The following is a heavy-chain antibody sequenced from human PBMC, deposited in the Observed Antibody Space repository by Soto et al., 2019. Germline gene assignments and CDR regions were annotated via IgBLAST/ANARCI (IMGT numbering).Heavy chain of an antibody. V-gene: IGHV1-69*13. J-gene: IGHJ6*02. CDR1: GGTFSSYA. D-gene: IGHD6-6*01. CDR3: ARDNLSIAARLTYYYYGMDV. Sequence: GASVKVSCKASGGTFSSYAISWVRQAPGQGLEWMGGIIPIFGTANYAQKFQGRVTITADESTSTAYMELSSLRSEDTAVYYCARDNLSIAARLTYYYYGMDVWGQGTTVTVSS. CDR2: IIPIFGTA.